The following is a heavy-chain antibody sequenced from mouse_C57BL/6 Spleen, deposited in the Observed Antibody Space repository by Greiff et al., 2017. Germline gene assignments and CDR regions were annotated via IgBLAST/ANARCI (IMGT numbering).Heavy chain of an antibody. V-gene: IGHV1-64*01. J-gene: IGHJ3*01. CDR2: IHPNSGST. CDR3: AREGGAWFAY. CDR1: GYTFTEYT. Sequence: VQLQESGAELVKPGASVKLSCKASGYTFTEYTIHWVKQRPGQGLEWIGMIHPNSGSTNYNEKFKSKATLTVDKSSSTAYMQLSSLTSEDSAVYYCAREGGAWFAYWGQGTLVTVSA.